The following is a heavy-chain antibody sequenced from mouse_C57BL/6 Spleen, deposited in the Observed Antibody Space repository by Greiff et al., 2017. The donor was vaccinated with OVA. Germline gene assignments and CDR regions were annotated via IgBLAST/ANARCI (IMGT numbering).Heavy chain of an antibody. CDR2: FYPGSGSI. D-gene: IGHD2-3*01. J-gene: IGHJ3*01. V-gene: IGHV1-62-2*01. CDR1: GYTFTEYT. Sequence: QVQLQQSGAELVKPGASVKLSCKASGYTFTEYTIHWVKQRSGQGLEWIGWFYPGSGSIKYNEKFKDKDTLTAGKSSSTVYMGLSRLTSEDSAVYFCARHEEGYDGYYSAWFAYWGQGTLVTVSA. CDR3: ARHEEGYDGYYSAWFAY.